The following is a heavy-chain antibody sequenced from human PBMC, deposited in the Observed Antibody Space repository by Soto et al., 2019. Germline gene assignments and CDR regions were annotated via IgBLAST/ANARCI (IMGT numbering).Heavy chain of an antibody. J-gene: IGHJ6*02. CDR3: ARDPDIVVVPAAPGDYYYGMDV. Sequence: SVKVSCKASGGTFSSYAISWVRQAPGQGLEWMGGIIPIFGTANYAQKFQGRVTITADKSTSTAYMELSSLRSEGTAVYYCARDPDIVVVPAAPGDYYYGMDVWGQGTTVTVSS. CDR2: IIPIFGTA. CDR1: GGTFSSYA. V-gene: IGHV1-69*06. D-gene: IGHD2-2*01.